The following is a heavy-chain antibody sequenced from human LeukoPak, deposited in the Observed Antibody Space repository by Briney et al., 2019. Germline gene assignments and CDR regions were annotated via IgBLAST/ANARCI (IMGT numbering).Heavy chain of an antibody. CDR3: ARDAAASYLNNWYFDL. CDR1: GGSISSYY. D-gene: IGHD2/OR15-2a*01. V-gene: IGHV4-59*01. J-gene: IGHJ2*01. Sequence: SETLSLTCTVSGGSISSYYWSWIRQTPGKGLEWIGYIYYSGSTNYNPSLKSRVTISVDTSKNQFSLKLSSVTAADTAVYYCARDAAASYLNNWYFDLWGRGTLVTVSS. CDR2: IYYSGST.